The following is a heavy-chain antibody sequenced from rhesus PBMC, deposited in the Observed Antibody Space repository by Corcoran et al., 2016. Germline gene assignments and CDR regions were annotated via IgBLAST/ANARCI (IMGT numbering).Heavy chain of an antibody. D-gene: IGHD4-17*01. V-gene: IGHV1S9*01. CDR1: GYTCTSYY. J-gene: IGHJ4*01. Sequence: QVQLVQSGAEVKKPGASVKLSCKASGYTCTSYYINGVRQAPGQVLEWMEWIIPGNGNTGYAQKFQGRVTLTRDTSTSTAFMELSSLRSEDTAVYYCTRNYGTLAFWGQGVQVTVSS. CDR2: IIPGNGNT. CDR3: TRNYGTLAF.